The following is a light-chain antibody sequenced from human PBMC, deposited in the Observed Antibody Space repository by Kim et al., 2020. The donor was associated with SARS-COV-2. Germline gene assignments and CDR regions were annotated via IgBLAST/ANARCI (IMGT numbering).Light chain of an antibody. CDR2: GAS. CDR1: QSGSSN. CDR3: QQYIDWPIT. J-gene: IGKJ5*01. Sequence: GAPGERAPLSCRASQSGSSNLAWYQQRAGQAPRLLIYGASARATGIPDRFSGSGSGTDFTLTISSLQSEDFVVYYCQQYIDWPITFGQGTRLEIK. V-gene: IGKV3-15*01.